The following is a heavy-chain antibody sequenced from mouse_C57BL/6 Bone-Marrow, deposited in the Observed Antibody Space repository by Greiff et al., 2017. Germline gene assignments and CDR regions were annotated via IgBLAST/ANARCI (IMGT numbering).Heavy chain of an antibody. J-gene: IGHJ4*01. CDR2: IWGDGST. Sequence: VQLQESGPGLVAPSQSLSITCTVSGFSLTSYGVSWVRQPPGKGLEWLGVIWGDGSTNYHSALISSLSISKDNSKSQVFLKLNSRQTDDTATYYCAVGDYGSSYRYYAMDYWGQGTSVTVSS. CDR1: GFSLTSYG. V-gene: IGHV2-3*01. D-gene: IGHD1-1*01. CDR3: AVGDYGSSYRYYAMDY.